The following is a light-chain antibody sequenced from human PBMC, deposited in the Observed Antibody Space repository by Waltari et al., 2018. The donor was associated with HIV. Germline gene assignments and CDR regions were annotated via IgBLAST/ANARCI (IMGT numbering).Light chain of an antibody. CDR3: STQTGNDTLA. V-gene: IGLV2-14*03. CDR1: ASDFGPYTF. Sequence: QSALTQPASVSGSPGQSVNISCPGTASDFGPYTFVSLYHQPPANVPKVIIYSVTSRPSGVPPRLSGLKYGNAASLTTSGLRAEDEALYYCSTQTGNDTLAFGGGTKLTVL. CDR2: SVT. J-gene: IGLJ2*01.